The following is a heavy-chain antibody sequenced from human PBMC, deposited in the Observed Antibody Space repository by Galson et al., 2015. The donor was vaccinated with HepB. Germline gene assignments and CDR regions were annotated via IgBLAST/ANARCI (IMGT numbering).Heavy chain of an antibody. CDR1: GFTFSSYA. CDR3: AKSYYYDSSGYYYWYFDL. J-gene: IGHJ2*01. V-gene: IGHV3-23*01. D-gene: IGHD3-22*01. Sequence: SLRLSCAASGFTFSSYAMSWVRQAPGKGLEWVSAISGSGGSTYYADSVKGRFTISRDNSKNTLYLQMNSLRAEDTAVYYCAKSYYYDSSGYYYWYFDLWGRGTLVTVSS. CDR2: ISGSGGST.